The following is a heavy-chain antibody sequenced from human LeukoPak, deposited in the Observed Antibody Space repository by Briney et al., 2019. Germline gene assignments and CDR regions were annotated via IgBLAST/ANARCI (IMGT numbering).Heavy chain of an antibody. J-gene: IGHJ3*02. CDR1: GFTFRNFA. V-gene: IGHV3-30*01. CDR2: RSSHGSDK. Sequence: GRSLRLSCAASGFTFRNFAIHWVRQAPGKGLEWVAVRSSHGSDKYYGDSVKGRFTISRDNSKNTLSLQMNSLRAEDTAVYCCARAGGIVGAYSAFDIWGQGTMVTVSS. D-gene: IGHD1-26*01. CDR3: ARAGGIVGAYSAFDI.